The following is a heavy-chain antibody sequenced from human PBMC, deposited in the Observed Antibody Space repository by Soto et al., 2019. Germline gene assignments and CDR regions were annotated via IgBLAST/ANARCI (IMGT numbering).Heavy chain of an antibody. J-gene: IGHJ4*02. CDR1: GFSFSSYG. D-gene: IGHD3-22*01. Sequence: GGSLRLSCVASGFSFSSYGMSWVRQAPGKGLEWASIISGSGDAKYYADSVKGRFTISRDNSKNTMYLQMDSLRAEDTAVYYCAKDFDSDETSHGPNDYWGQGTLATVSS. V-gene: IGHV3-23*01. CDR2: ISGSGDAK. CDR3: AKDFDSDETSHGPNDY.